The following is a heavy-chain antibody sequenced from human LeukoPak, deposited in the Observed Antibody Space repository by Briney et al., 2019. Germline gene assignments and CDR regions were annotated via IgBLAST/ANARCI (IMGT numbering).Heavy chain of an antibody. Sequence: NPGGSLRLSCAASGFTFSNYAMNWVRQAPGKGLDWVSSITAGGSCKYYADSVAGRFTISRDNAKNSLYLQMTSLTPEDTAVYYCARNYDVLTGYPYYFDHWGQGILVTVSS. CDR3: ARNYDVLTGYPYYFDH. CDR2: ITAGGSCK. J-gene: IGHJ4*02. CDR1: GFTFSNYA. V-gene: IGHV3-21*01. D-gene: IGHD3-9*01.